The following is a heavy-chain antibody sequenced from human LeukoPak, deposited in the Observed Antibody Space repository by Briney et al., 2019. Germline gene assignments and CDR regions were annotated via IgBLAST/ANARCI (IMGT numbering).Heavy chain of an antibody. CDR3: ARDRSMSGWYIDL. J-gene: IGHJ2*01. D-gene: IGHD2/OR15-2a*01. CDR1: GFTFSSYG. V-gene: IGHV3-33*01. CDR2: IWYDGSNK. Sequence: GGSLRLSCAASGFTFSSYGMHWVRQAPGKGMEWVAVIWYDGSNKYYPDSVQGRFTISRDNSKNTLYLQVNSLRAEDTAVYYCARDRSMSGWYIDLWGRGTLVTVSS.